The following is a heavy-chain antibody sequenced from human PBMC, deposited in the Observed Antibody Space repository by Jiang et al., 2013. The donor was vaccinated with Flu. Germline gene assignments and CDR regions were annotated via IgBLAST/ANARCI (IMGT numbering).Heavy chain of an antibody. V-gene: IGHV6-1*01. CDR1: GDSVSSNSAA. D-gene: IGHD3-10*01. J-gene: IGHJ4*02. Sequence: QTLSLTCAISGDSVSSNSAAWNWIRQSPSRGLEWLGRTYYRSKWYNDYAVSVKSRITINPDTSKNQFSLQLNSVTPEDTAVYYCARGGGGSGSSLYLIPTPFDYWGQGTLVTVSS. CDR3: ARGGGGSGSSLYLIPTPFDY. CDR2: TYYRSKWYN.